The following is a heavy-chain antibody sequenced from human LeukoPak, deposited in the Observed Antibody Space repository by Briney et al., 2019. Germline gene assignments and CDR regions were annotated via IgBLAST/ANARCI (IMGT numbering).Heavy chain of an antibody. CDR3: AKDPTYGSGSYVFDY. Sequence: PGASLRLSCAASGFTFSSYAMSWVRQAPGKGLEWVSAISGSGGSTYYADSVKGRFTISRDNSKNTLYLQMNSLRAEDTAAYYCAKDPTYGSGSYVFDYWGQGTLVTVSS. CDR1: GFTFSSYA. V-gene: IGHV3-23*01. J-gene: IGHJ4*02. D-gene: IGHD3-10*01. CDR2: ISGSGGST.